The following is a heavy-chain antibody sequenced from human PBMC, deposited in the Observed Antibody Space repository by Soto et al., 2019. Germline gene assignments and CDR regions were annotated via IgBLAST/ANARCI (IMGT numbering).Heavy chain of an antibody. V-gene: IGHV3-30-3*01. J-gene: IGHJ4*02. Sequence: QVQLVESGGGVVQPGRSLRLSCAASGFIFSSYTMHWVRQAPGKGLEWVALISYDGNNKYYTDSVKDRFTISRDNSKNTVYLQMNSLRIEDTAVYYCARERLWGQGTLFTVSS. D-gene: IGHD1-1*01. CDR1: GFIFSSYT. CDR3: ARERL. CDR2: ISYDGNNK.